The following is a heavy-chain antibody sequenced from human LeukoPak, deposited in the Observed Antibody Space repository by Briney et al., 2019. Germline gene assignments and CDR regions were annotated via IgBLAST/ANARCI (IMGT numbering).Heavy chain of an antibody. D-gene: IGHD3-10*01. CDR3: ARGQGRYGSGSYYRFDY. Sequence: SETLSLTCTVSGGSISSGSYYWSWIRQPAGKGLEWIGRIYTSGSTNYNPSLKSRVTMSVDTSKNQFSLKLSSVTAADTAVYYCARGQGRYGSGSYYRFDYWGQGTLVTVSS. J-gene: IGHJ4*02. CDR2: IYTSGST. V-gene: IGHV4-61*02. CDR1: GGSISSGSYY.